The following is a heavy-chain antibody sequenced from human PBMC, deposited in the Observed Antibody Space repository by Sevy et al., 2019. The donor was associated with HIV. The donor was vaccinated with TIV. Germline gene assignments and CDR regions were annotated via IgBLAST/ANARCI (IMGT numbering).Heavy chain of an antibody. D-gene: IGHD2-15*01. CDR1: GGSISSYY. Sequence: SETLSLTCTVSGGSISSYYWSWIRQPPGKGLEWIGYIYYSGSTNYNPSLKSRATISVDTSKNQFSLKLSSVTAADTAVYYCARSRGYCSGGSCYSGLYGYVYAFDIWGQGTMVTVSS. CDR2: IYYSGST. CDR3: ARSRGYCSGGSCYSGLYGYVYAFDI. V-gene: IGHV4-59*01. J-gene: IGHJ3*02.